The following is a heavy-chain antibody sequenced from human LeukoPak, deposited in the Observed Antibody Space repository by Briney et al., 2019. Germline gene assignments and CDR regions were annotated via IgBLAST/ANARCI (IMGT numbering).Heavy chain of an antibody. CDR3: AREKTTVTTGFDY. CDR1: GGSISSYY. J-gene: IGHJ4*02. V-gene: IGHV4-59*12. CDR2: IYYSGST. D-gene: IGHD4-17*01. Sequence: PSETLSLTCTVSGGSISSYYWSWIRQPPGKGLEWIGYIYYSGSTNYNPSLKSRVTISVDTSKNQFSLKLSSVTAADTAVYYCAREKTTVTTGFDYWGQGTLVTVSS.